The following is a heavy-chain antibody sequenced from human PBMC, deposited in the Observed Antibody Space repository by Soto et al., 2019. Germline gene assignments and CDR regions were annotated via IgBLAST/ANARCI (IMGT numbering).Heavy chain of an antibody. V-gene: IGHV3-33*01. J-gene: IGHJ3*02. CDR2: IWYDGSNK. Sequence: VQLVESGGGLIQPGGSLRLSCAASGFTFSSYGMHWVRQAPGKGLEWVAVIWYDGSNKYYADSVKGRFTISRDNSKNTLYLQMNSLRAEDTAVYYCARAHSSGFAFDIWGQGTMVTVSS. CDR1: GFTFSSYG. D-gene: IGHD6-19*01. CDR3: ARAHSSGFAFDI.